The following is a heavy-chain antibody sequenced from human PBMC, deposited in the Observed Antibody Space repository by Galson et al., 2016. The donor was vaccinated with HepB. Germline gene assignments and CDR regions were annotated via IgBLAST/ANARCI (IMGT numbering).Heavy chain of an antibody. CDR3: VRYKRYYHGSGRVNYYYIMDV. CDR2: INHGGST. Sequence: ETLCLTCAVYGGSFSDHYWNWIRQPPGKGLEWIGEINHGGSTNYNPSLKSRVTMTVDTSKNEFSLKLNSVTAADTAAYYCVRYKRYYHGSGRVNYYYIMDVWGQGTTVIVSS. V-gene: IGHV4-34*01. CDR1: GGSFSDHY. D-gene: IGHD3-10*01. J-gene: IGHJ6*02.